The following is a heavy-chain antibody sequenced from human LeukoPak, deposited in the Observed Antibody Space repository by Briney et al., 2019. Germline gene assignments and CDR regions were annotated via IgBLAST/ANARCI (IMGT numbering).Heavy chain of an antibody. CDR1: GFTFSSYS. J-gene: IGHJ5*02. CDR2: ISSSSSYK. Sequence: GGSLRLSCAAYGFTFSSYSMNWVRQAPGKGLEWVSSISSSSSYKYYADSLKGRFTISRDNAKNSLYLQMNSLRAEDTAVYYCARDRGVRGGAVNWFDPWGQGTLVTVSS. CDR3: ARDRGVRGGAVNWFDP. V-gene: IGHV3-21*01. D-gene: IGHD3-10*01.